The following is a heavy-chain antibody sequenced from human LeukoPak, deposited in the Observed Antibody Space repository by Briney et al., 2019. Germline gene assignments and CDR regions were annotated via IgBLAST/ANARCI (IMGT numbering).Heavy chain of an antibody. V-gene: IGHV3-23*01. CDR2: ISGGGRST. CDR3: ARVRYFDY. D-gene: IGHD4-17*01. J-gene: IGHJ4*02. CDR1: GFTFSTCA. Sequence: GGSLRLSCAASGFTFSTCAMSWVRQAPGKGLEWVSTISGGGRSTDYADSVKGLFTISRDNSKNTLYLQMNSLRAEDTAVYYCARVRYFDYWGQGTLVTVSS.